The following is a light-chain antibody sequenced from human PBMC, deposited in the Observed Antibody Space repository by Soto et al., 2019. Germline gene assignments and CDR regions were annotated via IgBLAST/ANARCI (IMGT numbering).Light chain of an antibody. CDR1: QSVSSIY. CDR3: QQYGSSALT. CDR2: GAS. Sequence: EIVLTQSPATLSLPPGDRATLSCRASQSVSSIYLAWYQQKPGQAPRPLIYGASSRATGIPDRFSGSGSGTDFTLTISRLEPEDFAVYYCQQYGSSALTFGGGTKVDIK. J-gene: IGKJ4*01. V-gene: IGKV3-20*01.